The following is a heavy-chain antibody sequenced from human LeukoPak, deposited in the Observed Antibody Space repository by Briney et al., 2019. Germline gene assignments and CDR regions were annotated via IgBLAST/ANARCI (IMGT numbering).Heavy chain of an antibody. CDR1: GFTFSSYW. V-gene: IGHV3-74*01. Sequence: PGGSLRLSCAASGFTFSSYWMHWVRQAPGKGLVWVSRINSDGSSTSYADSVKGRFTISRDNAKNTLYLQMNSLRAEDTAVYYCARAPTMVRGVPDYWGQGTLVTVSS. CDR3: ARAPTMVRGVPDY. D-gene: IGHD3-10*01. CDR2: INSDGSST. J-gene: IGHJ4*02.